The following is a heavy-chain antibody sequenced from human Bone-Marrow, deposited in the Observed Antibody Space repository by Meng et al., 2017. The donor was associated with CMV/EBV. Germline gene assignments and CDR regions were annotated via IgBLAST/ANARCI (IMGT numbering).Heavy chain of an antibody. CDR1: GGTFSSYA. CDR3: ASPLSGPPYYYYYGMDV. D-gene: IGHD2/OR15-2a*01. CDR2: IIPIFGTA. J-gene: IGHJ6*02. V-gene: IGHV1-69*05. Sequence: SVKVSCKASGGTFSSYAISWVRQAPGQGLEWMGGIIPIFGTANYAQKFQGRVTITTDESTSTAYMELSSLRSEDTAVYYCASPLSGPPYYYYYGMDVWGQGTTATVSS.